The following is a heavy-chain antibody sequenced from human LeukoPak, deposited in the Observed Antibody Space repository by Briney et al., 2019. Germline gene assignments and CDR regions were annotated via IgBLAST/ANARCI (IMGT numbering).Heavy chain of an antibody. D-gene: IGHD6-13*01. J-gene: IGHJ4*02. CDR2: ISDNGRST. CDR3: AREYSSSYYFDY. Sequence: GGSLRLSCAASGFTFRTLAMNWVRQAPGKGLEWVSTISDNGRSTHYADSVKGRFTISRDNSKNTLDLQMNSLRDEDTAVYYCAREYSSSYYFDYWGQGTLVTVSS. CDR1: GFTFRTLA. V-gene: IGHV3-23*01.